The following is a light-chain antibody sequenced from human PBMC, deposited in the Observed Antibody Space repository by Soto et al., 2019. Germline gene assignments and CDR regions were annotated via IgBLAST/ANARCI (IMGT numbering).Light chain of an antibody. J-gene: IGKJ1*01. V-gene: IGKV1-12*01. CDR2: DAS. Sequence: IQMTQSPYSVSASVGDRATINCRASQDISSWLAWYQQKPGKAPELLIYDASTLQSGVPSRFSGSGSGTHFTLTITSLKPEDFATYFCQQANSFPWTFGQGTKVEIK. CDR1: QDISSW. CDR3: QQANSFPWT.